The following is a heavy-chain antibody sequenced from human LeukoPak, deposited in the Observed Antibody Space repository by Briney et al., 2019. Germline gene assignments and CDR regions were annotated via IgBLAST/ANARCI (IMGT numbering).Heavy chain of an antibody. J-gene: IGHJ2*01. D-gene: IGHD6-13*01. Sequence: PGGSLRLSCAASGFTFSSYSMNWVRQAPGNGLEWVSSISSSSYIYYADSVKGRFTISRDNAKNSLYLQMNSLRAEDTAVYYCARDTASAAGNWYFDLWGPRTLVTVSS. CDR1: GFTFSSYS. CDR3: ARDTASAAGNWYFDL. CDR2: ISSSSYI. V-gene: IGHV3-21*01.